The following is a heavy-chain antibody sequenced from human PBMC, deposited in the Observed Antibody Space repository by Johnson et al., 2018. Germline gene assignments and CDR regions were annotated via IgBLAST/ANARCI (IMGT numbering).Heavy chain of an antibody. J-gene: IGHJ4*02. CDR2: IYYSGST. D-gene: IGHD3-16*02. V-gene: IGHV4-39*01. Sequence: QVQLQESGPGLVKPSETLSLTCTVSGGSISSSSYYWGWIRQPPGKGLEWIGSIYYSGSTYYNPSLKSRVTISVDTSKNQFSLKLSSVTAADTAVYYCARRYITFGGVIAPPDYWGQGTLVTVSS. CDR1: GGSISSSSYY. CDR3: ARRYITFGGVIAPPDY.